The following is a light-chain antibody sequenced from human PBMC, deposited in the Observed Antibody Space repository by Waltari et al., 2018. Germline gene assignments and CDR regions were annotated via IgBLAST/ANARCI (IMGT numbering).Light chain of an antibody. CDR3: QQYYSSPWT. J-gene: IGKJ1*01. V-gene: IGKV4-1*01. CDR2: WAS. CDR1: IVLHSSKNKNY. Sequence: IVLHSSKNKNYLAWYQQKPGQPPKLLIYWASTRESGVPDRFSGSGSGTDFTLTISSLQAEDVAVYYCQQYYSSPWTFGQGTEVEIK.